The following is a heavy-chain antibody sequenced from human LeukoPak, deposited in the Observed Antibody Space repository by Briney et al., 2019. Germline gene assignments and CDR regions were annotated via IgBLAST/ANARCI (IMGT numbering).Heavy chain of an antibody. CDR3: VCYDNAAEYFHY. Sequence: GRSLRLSCAASGFTFSNYGMHGVRQAPGKGLEWVAVIWYDGSNKYYADSVKGRFTISRDNSKNTLYLQMNSLRAEDTALYYCVCYDNAAEYFHYWGQGTLVTVSS. J-gene: IGHJ1*01. CDR1: GFTFSNYG. V-gene: IGHV3-33*01. CDR2: IWYDGSNK. D-gene: IGHD3-22*01.